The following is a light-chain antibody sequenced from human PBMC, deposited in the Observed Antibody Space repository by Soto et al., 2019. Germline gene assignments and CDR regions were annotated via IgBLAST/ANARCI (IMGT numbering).Light chain of an antibody. V-gene: IGLV2-14*01. Sequence: QSALAQPASVSGSPGQSITISCTGTISDIGGYEYVSWYQQHPGKAPRLMIYEVTYRPSGVSNRFSGSKSGSTASLTISGLQPEDEAEYYCGLFTSSATWVSGGGTKVTVL. CDR3: GLFTSSATWV. J-gene: IGLJ3*02. CDR1: ISDIGGYEY. CDR2: EVT.